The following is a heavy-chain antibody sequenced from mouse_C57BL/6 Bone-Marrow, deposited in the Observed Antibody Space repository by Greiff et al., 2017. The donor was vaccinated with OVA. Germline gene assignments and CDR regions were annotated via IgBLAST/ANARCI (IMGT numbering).Heavy chain of an antibody. D-gene: IGHD1-1*01. J-gene: IGHJ4*01. Sequence: VMLVESGAELVRPGTSVKMSCKASGYTFTNYWIGWAKQRPGHGLEWIGDIYPGGGYTNYNEKFKGKATLTADKSSSTAYMQFSSLTSEDSAIYYCARSSYNYAMDYWGQGTSVTVSS. CDR3: ARSSYNYAMDY. V-gene: IGHV1-63*01. CDR2: IYPGGGYT. CDR1: GYTFTNYW.